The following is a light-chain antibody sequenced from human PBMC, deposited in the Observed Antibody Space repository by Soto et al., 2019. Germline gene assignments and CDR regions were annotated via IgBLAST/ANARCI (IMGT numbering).Light chain of an antibody. CDR2: GVS. V-gene: IGKV3-20*01. Sequence: RASQRLSASDIAWYQQKPGQAPKFLIYGVSSRATGIPDRFSGSGSWTDFTLTISRLEPEDFAVYHCQQYGSSPLITFGQGTRLEIK. J-gene: IGKJ5*01. CDR3: QQYGSSPLIT. CDR1: QRLSASD.